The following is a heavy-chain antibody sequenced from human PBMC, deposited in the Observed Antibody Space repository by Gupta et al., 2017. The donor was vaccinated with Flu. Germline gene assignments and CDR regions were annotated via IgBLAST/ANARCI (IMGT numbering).Heavy chain of an antibody. J-gene: IGHJ6*02. Sequence: QLVESGGGVVQPGRSLRLSCAASGFTFSDYAMHWVRQAPGKGLEWLAIIWYDGSDKYYADSGKGRFTISRDNSRNTLHMQMNSLRAEDKAVYYCARSRDDVWSGYVGGEYGMDVWGQGTTVTVSS. CDR2: IWYDGSDK. V-gene: IGHV3-33*01. CDR3: ARSRDDVWSGYVGGEYGMDV. D-gene: IGHD3-3*01. CDR1: GFTFSDYA.